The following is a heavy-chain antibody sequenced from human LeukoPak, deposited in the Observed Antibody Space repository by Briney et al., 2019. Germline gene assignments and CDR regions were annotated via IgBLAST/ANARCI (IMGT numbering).Heavy chain of an antibody. CDR3: AIFNTTPGYALYI. V-gene: IGHV3-7*01. CDR1: GFSISSFW. J-gene: IGHJ3*02. CDR2: IKQDGSVK. D-gene: IGHD2/OR15-2a*01. Sequence: PGGSLRLSCAASGFSISSFWMTWVRQAPGKGLEWLANIKQDGSVKYYADSVKGRFTISRGNSENSLYLQMNSLRDEDTAIYHCAIFNTTPGYALYIWGQGTMVTVSS.